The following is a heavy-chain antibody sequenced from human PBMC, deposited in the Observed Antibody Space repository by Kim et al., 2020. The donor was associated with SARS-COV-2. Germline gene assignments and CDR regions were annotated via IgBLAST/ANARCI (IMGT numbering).Heavy chain of an antibody. V-gene: IGHV4-61*01. CDR1: GGSVSSGSYY. J-gene: IGHJ4*02. D-gene: IGHD6-19*01. Sequence: SETLSLTCTVSGGSVSSGSYYWSWIRQPPGKGLEWIGYIYYSGSTNYNPSLKSRVTISVDTSKNQFSLKLSSVTAADTAVYYCARDRGFRSGWYGGGDYWGQGTLVTVSS. CDR3: ARDRGFRSGWYGGGDY. CDR2: IYYSGST.